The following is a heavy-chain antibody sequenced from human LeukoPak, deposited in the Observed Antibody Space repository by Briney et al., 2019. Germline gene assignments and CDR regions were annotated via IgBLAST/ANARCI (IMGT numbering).Heavy chain of an antibody. D-gene: IGHD3-22*01. CDR1: GFTVSSYS. CDR3: ARVLVEYYYDSSGYYYLDAFDI. J-gene: IGHJ3*02. Sequence: GGSLRLSCAASGFTVSSYSMNWVRQAPGKGLEWVSYISSSSSTIYYADSVKGRFTISRDNSKNTLYLQMNSLRAEDTAVYYCARVLVEYYYDSSGYYYLDAFDIWGQGTMVTVSS. CDR2: ISSSSSTI. V-gene: IGHV3-48*01.